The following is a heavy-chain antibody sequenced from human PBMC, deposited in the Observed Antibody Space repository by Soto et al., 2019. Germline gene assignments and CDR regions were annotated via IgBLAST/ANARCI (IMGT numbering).Heavy chain of an antibody. D-gene: IGHD3-22*01. CDR1: GYSFTTYG. Sequence: GASVKVSCKASGYSFTTYGIFWVRQAPGQGLEWMGWISPYNGKTNYAQNLQGRVSMTTDTSTTTAYMELRSLRSDDTAEYYCARPYDSSQSPRFDYWGQGTLVTVSS. J-gene: IGHJ4*02. V-gene: IGHV1-18*01. CDR3: ARPYDSSQSPRFDY. CDR2: ISPYNGKT.